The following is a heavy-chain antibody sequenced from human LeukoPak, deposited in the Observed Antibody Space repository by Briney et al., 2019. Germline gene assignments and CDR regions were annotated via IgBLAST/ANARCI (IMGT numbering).Heavy chain of an antibody. CDR3: ARSYGDY. V-gene: IGHV4-34*01. J-gene: IGHJ4*02. Sequence: SETLSLTCAVYGGSFSGYYWSWIRQPPGKGLEWIGEINHGGSTNYNPSLKSRVTISVDTSKNQFSLKLSSVTAADTAVYYCARSYGDYWGQGTLVTVSS. D-gene: IGHD1-26*01. CDR2: INHGGST. CDR1: GGSFSGYY.